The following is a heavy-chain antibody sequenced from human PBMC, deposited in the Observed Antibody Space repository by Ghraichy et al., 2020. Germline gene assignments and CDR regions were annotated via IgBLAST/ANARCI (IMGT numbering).Heavy chain of an antibody. CDR3: ARDVDPNSSSLFGY. D-gene: IGHD6-13*01. V-gene: IGHV3-21*01. CDR1: GFTFSSYS. Sequence: GGSLRLSCAASGFTFSSYSMNWVRQAPGKGLEWVSSISSSSSYIYYADSVKGRFTISRDNAKNSLYLQMNSLRAEDTAVYYCARDVDPNSSSLFGYWGQGTLVTVSS. CDR2: ISSSSSYI. J-gene: IGHJ4*02.